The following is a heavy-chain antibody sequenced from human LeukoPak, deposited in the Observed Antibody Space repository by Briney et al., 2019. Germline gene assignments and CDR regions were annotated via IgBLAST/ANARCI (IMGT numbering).Heavy chain of an antibody. CDR2: IRTKTNGGTT. J-gene: IGHJ1*01. V-gene: IGHV3-15*01. D-gene: IGHD3-10*01. Sequence: GGSLRLSCTASGFTFSNAWMSWVRQSPGKGLEWVGRIRTKTNGGTTDYAAPVKGRFSISRDDSKNTLYLQMNSLKIDDTAVYYCTLADYYGSGSYYHDWGQGALVTVSS. CDR3: TLADYYGSGSYYHD. CDR1: GFTFSNAW.